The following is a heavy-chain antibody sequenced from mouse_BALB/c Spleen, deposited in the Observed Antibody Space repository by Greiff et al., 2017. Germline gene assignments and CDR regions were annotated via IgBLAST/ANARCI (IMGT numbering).Heavy chain of an antibody. CDR3: ARSGGNPFAY. J-gene: IGHJ3*01. D-gene: IGHD2-1*01. CDR1: GYTFTSYY. V-gene: IGHV1S56*01. Sequence: QVQLQQSGPELVKPGASVRISCKASGYTFTSYYIHWVKQRPGQGLEWIGWIYPGNVNTKYNEKFKGKATLTADKSSSTAYMQLSSLTSEDSAVYFCARSGGNPFAYWGQGTLVTVSA. CDR2: IYPGNVNT.